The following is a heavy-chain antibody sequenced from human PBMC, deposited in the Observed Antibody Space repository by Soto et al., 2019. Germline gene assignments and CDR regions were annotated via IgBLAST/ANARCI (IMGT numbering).Heavy chain of an antibody. V-gene: IGHV3-48*01. D-gene: IGHD3-22*01. CDR3: ARGTGYSDRSGYRG. J-gene: IGHJ4*02. CDR2: ISSSSTSM. CDR1: GFTFSSCS. Sequence: EVQLVESGGGLVQPGGSLRLSCAASGFTFSSCSMHWVRQAPGKGLEWVSYISSSSTSMYYADSVKGRFTISRDNAKNSVYLQMSRLRVEDTAVFYCARGTGYSDRSGYRGWGQGTLVTVSS.